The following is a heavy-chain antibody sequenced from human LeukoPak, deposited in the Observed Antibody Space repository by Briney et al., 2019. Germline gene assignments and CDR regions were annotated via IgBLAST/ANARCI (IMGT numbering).Heavy chain of an antibody. CDR1: GYTFTSYG. Sequence: ASVKVSCKASGYTFTSYGISWVRQAPGQGLEWMGWISAYNGNTNYAQKLQGRVTMTTDTSTSTAYMELRSLRSDDTAVYYCARGGYYDFWSGYEYPGTFDYWGQGTLVTVSS. V-gene: IGHV1-18*01. J-gene: IGHJ4*02. D-gene: IGHD3-3*01. CDR3: ARGGYYDFWSGYEYPGTFDY. CDR2: ISAYNGNT.